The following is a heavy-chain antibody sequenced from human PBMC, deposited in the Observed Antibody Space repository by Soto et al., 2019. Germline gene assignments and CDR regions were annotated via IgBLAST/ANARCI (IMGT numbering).Heavy chain of an antibody. D-gene: IGHD1-1*01. Sequence: QVQLQESGPGLVKPSETLSLTCTVSGGSISSYYWSWIRQPPGKGLEWLGYIYYSGSTNYNPSLNSRVTISVDTSKNEFSLKLSSVTAADTAVDYCAIVETSHYYGMDFWGQGTTVTVSS. CDR3: AIVETSHYYGMDF. J-gene: IGHJ6*02. V-gene: IGHV4-59*01. CDR1: GGSISSYY. CDR2: IYYSGST.